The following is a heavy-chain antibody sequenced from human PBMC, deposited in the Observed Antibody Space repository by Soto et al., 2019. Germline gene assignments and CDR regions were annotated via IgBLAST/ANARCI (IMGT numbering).Heavy chain of an antibody. V-gene: IGHV4-59*01. J-gene: IGHJ5*02. CDR3: ARALYSYGPKFDP. CDR1: GGSISSYY. CDR2: IYYSGST. Sequence: PSETLSLTCTVSGGSISSYYWSWIRQPPGKGLEWIGYIYYSGSTNNNPSLKSRVTISVDTSKNQFSLKLSSVTAADTAVYYCARALYSYGPKFDPWGQGTLVTVSS. D-gene: IGHD5-18*01.